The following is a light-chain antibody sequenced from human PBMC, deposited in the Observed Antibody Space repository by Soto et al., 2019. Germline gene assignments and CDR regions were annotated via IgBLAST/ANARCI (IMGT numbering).Light chain of an antibody. J-gene: IGKJ5*01. CDR1: QSVSSY. Sequence: EIVLTQSPATLSLSPGESATLSCRASQSVSSYLAWYQQKPGQDPRLLIHDASNRATGIPARFIGSGSGTDFTLTISSLEPEDFAVYYCQQRTNWPSSTFGQGTRLEIK. V-gene: IGKV3-11*01. CDR3: QQRTNWPSST. CDR2: DAS.